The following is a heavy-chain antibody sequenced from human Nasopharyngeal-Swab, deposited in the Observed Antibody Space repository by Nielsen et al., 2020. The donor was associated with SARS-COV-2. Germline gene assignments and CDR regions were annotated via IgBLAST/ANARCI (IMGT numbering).Heavy chain of an antibody. V-gene: IGHV3-30*04. CDR1: GFTFSRYA. CDR2: ISYDGSNK. J-gene: IGHJ6*02. Sequence: GESLKISCAASGFTFSRYAIHWVRQAPGKGLEWVAVISYDGSNKYYADTVKGRFTISRDNSKNTLYLQMNSLRAEDTAVYYCAGTFGEGHDYYYYGMDVWGQGTTVTVSS. D-gene: IGHD3-10*01. CDR3: AGTFGEGHDYYYYGMDV.